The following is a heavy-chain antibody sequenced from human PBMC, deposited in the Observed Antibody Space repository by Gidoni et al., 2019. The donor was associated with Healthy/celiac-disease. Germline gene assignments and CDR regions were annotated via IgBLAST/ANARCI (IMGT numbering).Heavy chain of an antibody. CDR1: GGSFSGYY. CDR2: IKHSGST. J-gene: IGHJ3*02. CDR3: ATPGAASGYGRRAAFDI. Sequence: QVQLQLWGGGWLMPSETLTLICAVYGGSFSGYYWSWIPQPPGKGPEWIGEIKHSGSTNYNPSLKSRVTISVDTSKNQFSLKLSSVTAADTAVYYCATPGAASGYGRRAAFDIWGQGTMVTVSS. D-gene: IGHD5-12*01. V-gene: IGHV4-34*01.